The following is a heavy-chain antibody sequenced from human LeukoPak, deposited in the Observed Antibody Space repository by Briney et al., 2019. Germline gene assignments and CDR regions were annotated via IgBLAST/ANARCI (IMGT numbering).Heavy chain of an antibody. D-gene: IGHD3-3*01. Sequence: GGSLRLSCAASGFTFENYDMTWVRQAPGRGLEWVSLISGSDGNIYYADSVKGRFTLSRDNSRNMLYLKINTLRAGDPAVYYRAKVGARISMFGVAPAAFESWGQGTMVTLSS. J-gene: IGHJ3*02. V-gene: IGHV3-23*01. CDR1: GFTFENYD. CDR3: AKVGARISMFGVAPAAFES. CDR2: ISGSDGNI.